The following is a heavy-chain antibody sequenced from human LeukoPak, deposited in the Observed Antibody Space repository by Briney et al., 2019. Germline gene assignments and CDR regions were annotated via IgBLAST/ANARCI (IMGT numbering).Heavy chain of an antibody. CDR3: ARGRDNYYYYYMDV. CDR1: GYTFTGYY. Sequence: ASVKVSCKASGYTFTGYYMHWVRQAPGQGLGWMGWINPNSGGTNYAQKFQGRVTMTRDTSISTAYMELSRLRSDDTAVYYCARGRDNYYYYYMDVWGKGTTVTVSS. J-gene: IGHJ6*03. CDR2: INPNSGGT. V-gene: IGHV1-2*02.